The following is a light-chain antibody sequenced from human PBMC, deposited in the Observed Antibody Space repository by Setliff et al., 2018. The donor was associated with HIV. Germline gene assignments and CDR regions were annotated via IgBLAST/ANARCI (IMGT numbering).Light chain of an antibody. CDR3: CSYTSTSTRV. CDR2: EVS. Sequence: QSALTQPASVSGSPGQSITISCTGTSIDVGAYNYVSWYQQHPGTAPKLMLCEVSVRPSGDSNRFSGSKSGNTASLTISGLQAEDEADYYCCSYTSTSTRVFGTGTKVTVL. J-gene: IGLJ1*01. CDR1: SIDVGAYNY. V-gene: IGLV2-14*01.